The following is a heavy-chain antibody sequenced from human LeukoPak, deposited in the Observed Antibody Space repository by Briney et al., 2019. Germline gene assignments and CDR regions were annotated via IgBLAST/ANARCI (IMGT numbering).Heavy chain of an antibody. D-gene: IGHD2-2*01. CDR2: ISWNSGSI. CDR3: AKDVGYQLLEYYFDY. Sequence: GRSLRLSCAASGFTFDDFAMHWVRQAPGKGLEWVSGISWNSGSIGYADSVKGRFTISRDNAKNSLYLQMNSLRAEDTALYYCAKDVGYQLLEYYFDYWGQGTLVTVSS. V-gene: IGHV3-9*01. J-gene: IGHJ4*02. CDR1: GFTFDDFA.